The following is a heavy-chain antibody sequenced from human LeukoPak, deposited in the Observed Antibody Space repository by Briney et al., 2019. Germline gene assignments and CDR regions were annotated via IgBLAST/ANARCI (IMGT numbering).Heavy chain of an antibody. CDR1: GFTFSSYW. J-gene: IGHJ4*02. V-gene: IGHV3-7*01. CDR3: ARDPLSIGSGY. CDR2: IKQDGSEK. D-gene: IGHD3-3*01. Sequence: GGSLRLSCAASGFTFSSYWMTWVRQAPGKGLEWVANIKQDGSEKYYVESVKGRFTISRDNAKNSLYLQMNSLRAEDTAVYYCARDPLSIGSGYWGQGTLVTVSS.